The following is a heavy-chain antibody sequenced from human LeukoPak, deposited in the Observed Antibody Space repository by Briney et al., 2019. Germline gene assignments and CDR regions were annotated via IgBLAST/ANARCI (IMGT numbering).Heavy chain of an antibody. Sequence: ASKTLSLTCTVSGGSISSYYWSWIRQPPGKGLEWIGYIYYSGSTNYNPSLKSRVTISVDTSKNQFSLKLSSVTAADTAVYYCAREALGRFDYWGQGTLVTVSS. J-gene: IGHJ4*02. V-gene: IGHV4-59*01. CDR2: IYYSGST. CDR1: GGSISSYY. CDR3: AREALGRFDY.